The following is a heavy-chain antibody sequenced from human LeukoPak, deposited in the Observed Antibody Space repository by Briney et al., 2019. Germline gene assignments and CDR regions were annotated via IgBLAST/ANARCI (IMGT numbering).Heavy chain of an antibody. V-gene: IGHV4-59*08. D-gene: IGHD3-10*01. CDR3: ASGMVRGSLRYYYYYGMDV. J-gene: IGHJ6*02. CDR2: IYYSGST. CDR1: GGSISSYY. Sequence: SETLSLTCTVSGGSISSYYWSWIRQPPGKGLEWIGYIYYSGSTNYNPSLKSRVTISVDTSKNQFSLRLSSVTAADTAVYYCASGMVRGSLRYYYYYGMDVWGQGTTVTVSS.